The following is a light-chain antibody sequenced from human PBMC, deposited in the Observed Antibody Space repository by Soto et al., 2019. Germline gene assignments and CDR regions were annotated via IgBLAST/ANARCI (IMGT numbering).Light chain of an antibody. J-gene: IGKJ2*01. CDR2: DAS. CDR1: QGISSA. CDR3: QQFNNYPHT. V-gene: IGKV1D-13*01. Sequence: AIQLTQSPSSLSASVGDRVTITCRASQGISSALAWYQQKPGKAPKLLIYDASSLESGVPSRFIGSGSGTDFTLTISSLQPEDFATYYCQQFNNYPHTFGQGNKLEIK.